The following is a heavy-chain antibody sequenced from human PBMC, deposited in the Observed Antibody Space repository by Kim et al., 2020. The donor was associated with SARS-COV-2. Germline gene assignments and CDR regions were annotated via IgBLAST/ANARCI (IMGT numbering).Heavy chain of an antibody. V-gene: IGHV3-53*01. CDR1: GFTVSSNY. CDR2: IYSGGST. J-gene: IGHJ2*01. D-gene: IGHD1-20*01. Sequence: GGSLRLSCAASGFTVSSNYMSWVRQAPGKGLEWVSVIYSGGSTYYADSVKGRFTISRDNSKNTLYLQMNSLRAEDTAVYYCATYNLENFWVDALPSNWYFDLWGRGTLVTVSS. CDR3: ATYNLENFWVDALPSNWYFDL.